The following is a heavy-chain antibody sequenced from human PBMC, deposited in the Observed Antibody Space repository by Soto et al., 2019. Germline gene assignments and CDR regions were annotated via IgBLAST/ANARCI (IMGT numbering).Heavy chain of an antibody. Sequence: SQTLSLTCAISGDSVSSNSAAWNWIRQSPSRGLEWLGRTYYRSKWYNDYAVSVKSRITINPDTSKNQFSLQLNSVTPEDTAVYYCAVDRGQAAGTHLYYYYYMDVWGKGTTVTVSS. J-gene: IGHJ6*03. D-gene: IGHD6-13*01. CDR1: GDSVSSNSAA. V-gene: IGHV6-1*01. CDR2: TYYRSKWYN. CDR3: AVDRGQAAGTHLYYYYYMDV.